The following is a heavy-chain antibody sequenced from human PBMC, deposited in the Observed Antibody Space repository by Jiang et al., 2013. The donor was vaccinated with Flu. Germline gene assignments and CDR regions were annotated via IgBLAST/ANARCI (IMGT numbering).Heavy chain of an antibody. D-gene: IGHD5-18*01. CDR3: ARESRYSYSYYYYYGMDV. CDR2: IYSGGST. J-gene: IGHJ6*02. CDR1: GFTVSSNY. Sequence: RLSCAASGFTVSSNYMSWVRQAPGKGLEWVSVIYSGGSTYYADSVKGRFTISRDNSKNTLYLQMNSLRAEDTAVYYCARESRYSYSYYYYYGMDVWGQGTTVTVSS. V-gene: IGHV3-66*01.